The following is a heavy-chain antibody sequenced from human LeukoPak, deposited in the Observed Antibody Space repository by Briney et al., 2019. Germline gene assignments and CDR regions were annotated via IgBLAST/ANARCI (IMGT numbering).Heavy chain of an antibody. D-gene: IGHD2-15*01. Sequence: GGALRLSRGASGFTLRRSWMTWVRQGPGKGLEWVASIKDDGRDKYYVDSVKGRFTISRDNAKNSLYLQMNSLRVEDTAVYYCADLGYNDGGQGTLVTVSS. CDR2: IKDDGRDK. V-gene: IGHV3-7*01. CDR1: GFTLRRSW. CDR3: ADLGYND. J-gene: IGHJ4*02.